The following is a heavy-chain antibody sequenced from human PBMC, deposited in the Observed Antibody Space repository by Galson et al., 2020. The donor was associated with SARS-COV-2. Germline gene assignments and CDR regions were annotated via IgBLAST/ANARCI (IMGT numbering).Heavy chain of an antibody. J-gene: IGHJ6*03. Sequence: ASVKVSCKASGGTFSSYAISWVRQAPGQGLEWMGGIIPIFCTANYAQKFQGRVTITTDESTSTAYMELSSLRSEDTAVYYCARTSYYYGSGAGYYYYYMDVWGKGTTVTVSS. D-gene: IGHD3-10*01. CDR2: IIPIFCTA. CDR1: GGTFSSYA. V-gene: IGHV1-69*05. CDR3: ARTSYYYGSGAGYYYYYMDV.